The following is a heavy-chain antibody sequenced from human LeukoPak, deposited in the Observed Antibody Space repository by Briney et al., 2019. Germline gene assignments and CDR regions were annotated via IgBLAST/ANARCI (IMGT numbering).Heavy chain of an antibody. V-gene: IGHV1-2*02. CDR2: INPNSGGT. Sequence: ASVKVSCKASGYTFTGYYMHWVRQAPGQGLEWMGWINPNSGGTNYAQKLQGRVTMTRDTSISTAYMELSRLRSDDTAVYYCARDLLATRRTIPTSDYWGQGTLVTVSS. CDR1: GYTFTGYY. J-gene: IGHJ4*02. D-gene: IGHD2-2*02. CDR3: ARDLLATRRTIPTSDY.